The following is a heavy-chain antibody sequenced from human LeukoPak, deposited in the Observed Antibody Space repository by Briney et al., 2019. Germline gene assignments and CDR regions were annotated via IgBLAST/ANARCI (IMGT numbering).Heavy chain of an antibody. CDR3: ARRLLHGSRTTTVTKGYYMDV. Sequence: PGGSRNPSGAPSDFTSSSLSMTWFGQAQGKGLEWASSISSSSIYIYYADSVKGRFTISRDNAKNSLYLQMNSLRAEDTAVYYCARRLLHGSRTTTVTKGYYMDVWGKGTTVTISS. CDR1: DFTSSSLS. D-gene: IGHD4-17*01. CDR2: ISSSSIYI. J-gene: IGHJ6*03. V-gene: IGHV3-21*01.